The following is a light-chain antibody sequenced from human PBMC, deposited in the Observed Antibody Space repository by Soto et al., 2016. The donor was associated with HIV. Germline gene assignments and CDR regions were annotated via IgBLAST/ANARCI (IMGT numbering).Light chain of an antibody. CDR3: QEYNSLWT. CDR2: KAS. CDR1: QSISRW. Sequence: DIQMIQSPSTLSASVGDRVTITCRASQSISRWLARYQQKPGKAPKLLIYKASSLESGVPSRFSGSGSGTEFTLTISSLQPDDFATYYCQEYNSLWTFGQGTKVEIK. J-gene: IGKJ1*01. V-gene: IGKV1-5*03.